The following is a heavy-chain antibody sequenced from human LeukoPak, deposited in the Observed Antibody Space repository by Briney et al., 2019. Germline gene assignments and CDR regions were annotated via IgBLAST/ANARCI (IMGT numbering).Heavy chain of an antibody. CDR3: AKHFPPYSYGQGEDY. CDR1: GFTFSGYA. J-gene: IGHJ4*02. D-gene: IGHD5-18*01. V-gene: IGHV3-23*01. Sequence: GGSLRLSCAASGFTFSGYAMSWVRQAPGKGLEWVSAISGSGGSTYYADSVKGRFTISRDNSKNTLYLQMNSLRAEDTAVYYCAKHFPPYSYGQGEDYWGQGTLVTVSS. CDR2: ISGSGGST.